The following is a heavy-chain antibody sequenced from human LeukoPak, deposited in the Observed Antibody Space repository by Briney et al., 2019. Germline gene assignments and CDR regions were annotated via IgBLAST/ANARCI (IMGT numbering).Heavy chain of an antibody. Sequence: GGSLRLSCAASGFTFSNYDIHWVRQAPGKGLEWVTFIWSDGSNKYYADSVKGRFTISRDNAKNSLYLQMNSLRAEDTAVYYCAELGITMIGGVWGKGNTVTISS. V-gene: IGHV3-33*03. CDR3: AELGITMIGGV. CDR1: GFTFSNYD. J-gene: IGHJ6*04. CDR2: IWSDGSNK. D-gene: IGHD3-10*02.